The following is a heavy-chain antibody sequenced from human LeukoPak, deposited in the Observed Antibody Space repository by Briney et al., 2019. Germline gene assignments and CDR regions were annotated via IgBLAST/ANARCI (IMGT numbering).Heavy chain of an antibody. Sequence: PAETLSPTCAVYGGSLNGYYWRWMRQPPGKGLPCFGEGNHSGSTNFKPSLKSRVTISVDTSKNRFSLKLSSVTAADTAVYYCARGGRRGYIDFDYWGQGTLVTVSS. J-gene: IGHJ4*02. V-gene: IGHV4-34*01. CDR2: GNHSGST. D-gene: IGHD5-12*01. CDR3: ARGGRRGYIDFDY. CDR1: GGSLNGYY.